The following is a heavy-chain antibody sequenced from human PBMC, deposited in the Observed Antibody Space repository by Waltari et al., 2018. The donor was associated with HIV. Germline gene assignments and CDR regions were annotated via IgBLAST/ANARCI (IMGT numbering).Heavy chain of an antibody. CDR1: GGSITSYY. CDR3: ARGPTRYYFDN. V-gene: IGHV4-59*01. Sequence: QVQLQESGPGLVKPSETLSLSCTVSGGSITSYYWSWIRQLPGKGREWFGYIYYSGSTNYTPSRKCRVTISVDTTKIQLSLNVATVPAADTYVYYCARGPTRYYFDNWGQGTLVTVSS. CDR2: IYYSGST. J-gene: IGHJ4*02. D-gene: IGHD2-2*01.